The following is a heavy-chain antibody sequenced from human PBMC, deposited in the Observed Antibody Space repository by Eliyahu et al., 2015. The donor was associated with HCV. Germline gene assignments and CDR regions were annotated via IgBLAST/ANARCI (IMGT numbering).Heavy chain of an antibody. CDR2: IYYSGST. J-gene: IGHJ4*02. CDR3: ARSPVQDVVTATDATYYFDY. CDR1: GGSISSYY. Sequence: QVQLQESGPGLVKPSETLSLTCTVSGGSISSYYWSWIRQPPGKGLEWIGYIYYSGSTNYNPSLKSRVTISVDTSKNQFSLKLSSVTAADTAVYYCARSPVQDVVTATDATYYFDYWGQGTLVTVSS. D-gene: IGHD2-21*02. V-gene: IGHV4-59*08.